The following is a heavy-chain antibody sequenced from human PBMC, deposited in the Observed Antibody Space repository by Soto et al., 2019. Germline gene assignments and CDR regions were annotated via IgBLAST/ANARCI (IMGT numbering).Heavy chain of an antibody. D-gene: IGHD1-26*01. CDR1: GFTFSNFG. CDR2: ISNDGTSE. V-gene: IGHV3-30*03. J-gene: IGHJ4*02. CDR3: AGGSGSYYV. Sequence: QVQVVESGGGVVPPEKSLRLSCAASGFTFSNFGMHWVRPAPGKGLEWVAVISNDGTSENYAQSVKGRFTISRDNSKNTLYLQMNSLRAEDTAVYYCAGGSGSYYVWGQGTLVTVSS.